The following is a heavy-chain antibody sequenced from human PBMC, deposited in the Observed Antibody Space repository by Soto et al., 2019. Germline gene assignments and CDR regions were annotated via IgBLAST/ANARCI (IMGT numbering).Heavy chain of an antibody. J-gene: IGHJ4*02. Sequence: EVQLVESGGGLVQPGGSLRLSCAASGFTFSSYSMHWVRQAPGKGLEWVSYISSSSSTIYYADSVKGRFTISRDNAKNSLYMQMHSSRDEDTAVYYCARDLMGAESFDYWGQGTLVTVSS. CDR3: ARDLMGAESFDY. CDR2: ISSSSSTI. D-gene: IGHD3-16*01. V-gene: IGHV3-48*02. CDR1: GFTFSSYS.